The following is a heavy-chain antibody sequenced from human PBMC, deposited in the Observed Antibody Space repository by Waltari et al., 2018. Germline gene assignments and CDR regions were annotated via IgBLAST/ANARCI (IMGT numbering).Heavy chain of an antibody. CDR2: ISSISSYM. D-gene: IGHD1-1*01. V-gene: IGHV3-21*01. CDR1: GFILSTFD. J-gene: IGHJ3*02. Sequence: EGLLVESGGGLVKPGGSLRLSCAASGFILSTFDMNWVRQAPGKGLDGVSAISSISSYMDYADSVKGRFTISRDNAKSSLHLQMNSLRAEDTAVYYCARPRGTGNDAFDIWGQGTMVTVSS. CDR3: ARPRGTGNDAFDI.